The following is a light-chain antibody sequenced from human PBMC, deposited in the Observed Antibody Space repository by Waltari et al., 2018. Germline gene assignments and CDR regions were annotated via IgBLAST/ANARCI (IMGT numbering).Light chain of an antibody. CDR3: QHYVRLPAT. Sequence: EIVLTQSPGTLSLSPGERATLSSRASQSVSRALAWYQQKPGQAPRLLISGASNRATGIPDRFSGSGSGTDFSLTISSLEPEDFAVYYCQHYVRLPATFGQGTKVEIK. J-gene: IGKJ1*01. CDR2: GAS. V-gene: IGKV3-20*01. CDR1: QSVSRA.